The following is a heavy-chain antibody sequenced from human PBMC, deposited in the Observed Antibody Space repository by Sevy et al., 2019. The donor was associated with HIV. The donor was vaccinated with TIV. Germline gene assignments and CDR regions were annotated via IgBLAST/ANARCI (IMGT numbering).Heavy chain of an antibody. Sequence: SETLSLTCSVSGGSISSYFWTWVRQSPGKGLEWIGNIYFTGNTDYSPYLTSRVTLSLDTSKTQFSLTLKAVTAADTAIYFGARDSTTRPRVLDYWGQGTLVTVSS. J-gene: IGHJ4*02. CDR2: IYFTGNT. CDR3: ARDSTTRPRVLDY. D-gene: IGHD1-1*01. CDR1: GGSISSYF. V-gene: IGHV4-59*01.